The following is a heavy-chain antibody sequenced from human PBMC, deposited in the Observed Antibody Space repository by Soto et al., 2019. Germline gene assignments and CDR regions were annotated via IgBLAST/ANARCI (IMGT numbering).Heavy chain of an antibody. Sequence: GGSLRLSCAASGFTFGSFGMHWVRQAPGKGLEWVAVISYDGSTKYYPDSLKGRFTISRDNSKNTLYLQMNSLRAEDTAVYYCAQGGYYNHSTWTYWGQGTLVTVSS. D-gene: IGHD3-22*01. J-gene: IGHJ4*02. CDR1: GFTFGSFG. CDR2: ISYDGSTK. V-gene: IGHV3-30*18. CDR3: AQGGYYNHSTWTY.